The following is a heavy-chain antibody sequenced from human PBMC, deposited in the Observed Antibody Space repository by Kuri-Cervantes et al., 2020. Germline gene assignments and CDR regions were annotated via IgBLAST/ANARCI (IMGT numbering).Heavy chain of an antibody. V-gene: IGHV1-69*13. D-gene: IGHD4-11*01. CDR2: IIPIFGTA. CDR3: ATATLQKNAFDI. J-gene: IGHJ3*02. Sequence: SVKVSCKASGGTFSSYAISWVRQAPGQGLEWMGGIIPIFGTANYAQKFQGRVTITADESTSTAYMELSSLRSEDTAVYYCATATLQKNAFDIWGQGTMVTVSS. CDR1: GGTFSSYA.